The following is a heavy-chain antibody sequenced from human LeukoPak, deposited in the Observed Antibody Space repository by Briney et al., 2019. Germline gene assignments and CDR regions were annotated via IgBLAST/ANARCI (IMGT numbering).Heavy chain of an antibody. V-gene: IGHV3-21*01. D-gene: IGHD3-22*01. J-gene: IGHJ4*02. CDR1: GFTLVSYS. CDR2: INTVGSYI. Sequence: GGSLRLSCAASGFTLVSYSFNWVRQAPGKGLEWVSSINTVGSYIYYADSVKGRFTISRDNAENSVHLQMNSLRVEDRAVYYCARLRRNSDSGGYYYYYDYWGQGTLVTVSS. CDR3: ARLRRNSDSGGYYYYYDY.